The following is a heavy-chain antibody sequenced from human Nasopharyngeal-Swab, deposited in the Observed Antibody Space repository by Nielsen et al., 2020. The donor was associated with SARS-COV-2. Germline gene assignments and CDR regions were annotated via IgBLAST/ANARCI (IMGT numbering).Heavy chain of an antibody. J-gene: IGHJ4*02. CDR2: IYYGGST. D-gene: IGHD6-13*01. V-gene: IGHV4-39*01. Sequence: SETLSLTCTVSGGSISSSTYYWAWIRQPPGKGLEWIRSIYYGGSTYYNPSLKSRVTISVDTSKNQFSLKLSSVTAADTAVYYCATLSSSWYEYYFDYWGQGTLVTVSS. CDR3: ATLSSSWYEYYFDY. CDR1: GGSISSSTYY.